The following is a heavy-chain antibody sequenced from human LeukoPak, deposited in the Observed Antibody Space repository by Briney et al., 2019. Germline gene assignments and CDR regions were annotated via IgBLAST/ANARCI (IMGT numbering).Heavy chain of an antibody. CDR3: ARDHDYYGSGSSDY. D-gene: IGHD3-10*01. J-gene: IGHJ4*02. V-gene: IGHV3-74*01. CDR1: GFTFSNYW. CDR2: ISNDGTST. Sequence: PGGSLRLSCVASGFTFSNYWMHWVRQDAGKGLLWVARISNDGTSTTYADSVQGRFSISRDNAKNTLYLQMNSLRAEDTAVYYCARDHDYYGSGSSDYWGQGTLVTVSS.